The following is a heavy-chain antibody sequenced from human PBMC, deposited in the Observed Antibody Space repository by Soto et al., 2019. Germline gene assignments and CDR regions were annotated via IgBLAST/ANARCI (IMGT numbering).Heavy chain of an antibody. CDR3: AREDYYGSGSYHYYYYGMDV. Sequence: PSETLSLTCTVSGGSISSGDYYWSWIRQPPGKGLEWIGYIYYSGSTYYNPSLKSRVTISVDTSKNQFSLKLSSVTAADTAVYYCAREDYYGSGSYHYYYYGMDVWGQGTTVTVSS. CDR1: GGSISSGDYY. J-gene: IGHJ6*02. D-gene: IGHD3-10*01. CDR2: IYYSGST. V-gene: IGHV4-30-4*01.